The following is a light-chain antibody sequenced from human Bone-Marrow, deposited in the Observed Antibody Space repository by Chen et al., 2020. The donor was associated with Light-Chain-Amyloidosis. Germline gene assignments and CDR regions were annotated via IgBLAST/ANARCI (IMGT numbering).Light chain of an antibody. CDR1: NIGSTS. V-gene: IGLV3-21*02. CDR3: QVWDRSSDRPV. J-gene: IGLJ3*02. CDR2: DDS. Sequence: SYVLTQPSSVSVAPGQTATIACGGNNIGSTSVHWYQQTPGQAPLLVVYDDSYRPSGIPERLSGSTSGNTATLTISRVEAGDEADYYCQVWDRSSDRPVFGGGTKLPVL.